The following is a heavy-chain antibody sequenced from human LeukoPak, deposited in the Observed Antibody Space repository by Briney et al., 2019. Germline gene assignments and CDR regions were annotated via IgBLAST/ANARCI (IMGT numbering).Heavy chain of an antibody. Sequence: GPLRLSCAASGFTFSSYWMHWVRQAPGKGLVWVSRINSDGSSTSYADSVKGRFTISRDNAKNTLYLQMNSLRAEDTAVYYCARGGYSGYNFDYWGQGTLVTVSS. CDR1: GFTFSSYW. J-gene: IGHJ4*02. CDR3: ARGGYSGYNFDY. V-gene: IGHV3-74*01. CDR2: INSDGSST. D-gene: IGHD5-12*01.